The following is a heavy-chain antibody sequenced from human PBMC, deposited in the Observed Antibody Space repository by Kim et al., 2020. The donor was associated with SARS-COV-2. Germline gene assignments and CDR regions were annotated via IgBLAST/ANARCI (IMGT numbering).Heavy chain of an antibody. CDR3: ARRAGGDPQDGFYH. CDR1: GVSISPYTYY. D-gene: IGHD3-16*01. CDR2: IYYTGST. J-gene: IGHJ4*02. V-gene: IGHV4-39*01. Sequence: SETLSLTCTVSGVSISPYTYYWSWIRHPPGKGLEWIGSIYYTGSTYYKSSLQSRVSMSVDTSKNQFSLTLSSVTAADTAVYYCARRAGGDPQDGFYHWGQGTLVTVSS.